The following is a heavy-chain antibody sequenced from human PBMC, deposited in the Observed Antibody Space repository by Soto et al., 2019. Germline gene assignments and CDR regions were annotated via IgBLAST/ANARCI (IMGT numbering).Heavy chain of an antibody. D-gene: IGHD3-10*01. J-gene: IGHJ4*02. V-gene: IGHV3-21*01. CDR1: GFTFSTYS. CDR3: ARGVGPSWSYYNSYFDY. CDR2: ISSSSSYI. Sequence: PGGSLRLSCAASGFTFSTYSMNWVRQAPGKGLEWVSSISSSSSYIYYADSVKGRFTISRDNAKNSLYLQMNSLRAEDTAVYYCARGVGPSWSYYNSYFDYWGQGTLVTVSS.